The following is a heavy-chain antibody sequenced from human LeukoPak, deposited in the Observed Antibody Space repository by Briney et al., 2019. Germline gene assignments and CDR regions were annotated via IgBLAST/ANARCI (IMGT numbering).Heavy chain of an antibody. V-gene: IGHV3-64*01. CDR2: ISSNGGST. Sequence: GGSLRLSCAASGFIFSSYAMHWVRQAPGKGLEYVSAISSNGGSTYCANSVKGRFTISRDNSKNTLYLQMGSLRAEDMAVYYCARDVSGSGNYYYYMDVWGKGTTVTVSS. CDR3: ARDVSGSGNYYYYMDV. D-gene: IGHD2-15*01. J-gene: IGHJ6*03. CDR1: GFIFSSYA.